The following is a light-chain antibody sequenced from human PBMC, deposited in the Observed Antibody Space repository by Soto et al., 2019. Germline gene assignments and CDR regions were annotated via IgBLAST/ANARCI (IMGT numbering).Light chain of an antibody. CDR1: QSVSSN. CDR3: QQYNNWPPET. J-gene: IGKJ1*01. Sequence: ERVMRQSPXXXSXXXGGXXXVXWXXSQSVSSNLAWYQQKPGQAPRLLIYGASTRATGIPARFSGSGSGTEFTLTIGSLQSEDFAVYYCQQYNNWPPETFGQGTKVDIK. V-gene: IGKV3-15*01. CDR2: GAS.